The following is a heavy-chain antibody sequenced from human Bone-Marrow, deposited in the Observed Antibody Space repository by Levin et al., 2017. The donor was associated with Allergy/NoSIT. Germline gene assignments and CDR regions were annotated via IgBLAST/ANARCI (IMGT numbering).Heavy chain of an antibody. CDR3: ARSMGRSYYFYYYALDV. V-gene: IGHV5-51*03. Sequence: KAGGSLRLSCKASGFDFTNDWIAWVRQMPGKGLELMGLVYPADSDTRYSPSFQGHVTISADKSIRTAYLQWSSLKASDTAVYYCARSMGRSYYFYYYALDVWGQGTTVTVSS. D-gene: IGHD1-26*01. CDR2: VYPADSDT. J-gene: IGHJ6*02. CDR1: GFDFTNDW.